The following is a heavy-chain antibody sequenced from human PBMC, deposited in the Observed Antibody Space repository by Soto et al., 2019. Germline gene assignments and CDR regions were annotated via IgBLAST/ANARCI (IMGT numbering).Heavy chain of an antibody. CDR1: GFSFRNAW. CDR3: RLDYFYYGMDV. Sequence: PGGSLRLSCAASGFSFRNAWMSWVRQAPGKGLEWVGRIKSKTDGGTTDYAAPVKGRFTISRDNSKNMLYLQMNSLKTEDTAVYYCRLDYFYYGMDVWGQGTTVTV. V-gene: IGHV3-15*01. J-gene: IGHJ6*02. CDR2: IKSKTDGGTT.